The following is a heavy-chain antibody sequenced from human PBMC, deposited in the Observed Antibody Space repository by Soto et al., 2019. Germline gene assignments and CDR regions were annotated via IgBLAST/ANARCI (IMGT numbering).Heavy chain of an antibody. CDR1: GGSISSYY. Sequence: QVQLQESGPGLLKPSETLSLTCTVSGGSISSYYWCWIRQPAGKGLEWIGRIYTSGNTNYNPALKRRVTVSVDTTKNQYALKLSSVTAADTAVYYCTRACSSNSCYDVFDYWGQGTLVTVSS. CDR3: TRACSSNSCYDVFDY. V-gene: IGHV4-4*07. CDR2: IYTSGNT. J-gene: IGHJ4*02. D-gene: IGHD2-2*01.